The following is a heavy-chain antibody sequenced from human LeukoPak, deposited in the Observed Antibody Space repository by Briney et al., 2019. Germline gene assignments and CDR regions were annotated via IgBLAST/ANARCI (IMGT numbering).Heavy chain of an antibody. Sequence: SETLSLTCTVSGGSISSYYWSWIRQPPGKGLEWIGYIYYSGSTNYNPSLKSRVTISVDTSKNQFSLKLSSVTAADTAVYYCARDYASAFDIWGQGTMVTVSS. CDR1: GGSISSYY. J-gene: IGHJ3*02. CDR3: ARDYASAFDI. CDR2: IYYSGST. V-gene: IGHV4-59*01. D-gene: IGHD3-16*01.